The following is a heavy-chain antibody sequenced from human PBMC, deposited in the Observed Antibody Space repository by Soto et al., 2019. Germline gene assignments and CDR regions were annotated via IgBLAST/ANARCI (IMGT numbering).Heavy chain of an antibody. D-gene: IGHD3-16*01. J-gene: IGHJ5*02. V-gene: IGHV3-23*01. CDR3: AKEWSYDGFAP. CDR1: RLTLNIYA. Sequence: CLRLSRAARRLTLNIYAMPWARHAAVEGLEWVSRISSNGDSTYYADSVKGRFTISRDNSRSMLYLEMDSLRAEDTAVYYCAKEWSYDGFAPWGQGTLVTVSS. CDR2: ISSNGDST.